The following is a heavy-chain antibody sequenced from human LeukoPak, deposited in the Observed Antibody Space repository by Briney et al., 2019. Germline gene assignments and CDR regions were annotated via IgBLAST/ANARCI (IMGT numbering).Heavy chain of an antibody. Sequence: TGGSLRLSCAASGFTVSSNYMSWVRQAPGEGLEWVSVIYSGGSTYYADSVNGRFTISRDNSKNTLYLQMNSLRAEDTAVYYCARDISGSDGYWGQGTLVTVSS. CDR2: IYSGGST. V-gene: IGHV3-53*01. CDR3: ARDISGSDGY. J-gene: IGHJ4*02. D-gene: IGHD3-10*01. CDR1: GFTVSSNY.